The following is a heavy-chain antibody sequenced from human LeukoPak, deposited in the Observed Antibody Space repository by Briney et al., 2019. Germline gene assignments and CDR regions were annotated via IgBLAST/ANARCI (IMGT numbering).Heavy chain of an antibody. J-gene: IGHJ6*02. D-gene: IGHD3-10*01. CDR2: ISGSGGST. CDR1: GFTFSSYA. CDR3: AKGYGFPLYYYGMDV. Sequence: GGSLRLSCAASGFTFSSYAMSWVRQAPGKGLEWVSAISGSGGSTYYADSVKGRFTISRDNSKNTLYLQMNSLRAEDTAVYYCAKGYGFPLYYYGMDVWGQGTTVTVSS. V-gene: IGHV3-23*01.